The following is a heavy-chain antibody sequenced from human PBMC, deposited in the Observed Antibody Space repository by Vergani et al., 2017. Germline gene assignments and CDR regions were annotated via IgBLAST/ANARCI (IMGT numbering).Heavy chain of an antibody. CDR1: GYTFTSYD. V-gene: IGHV1-8*01. D-gene: IGHD4-17*01. J-gene: IGHJ6*02. CDR3: ARGRRRFYGDYDYYYGMDV. CDR2: MNPNSGNT. Sequence: QVQLVQSGAEVKKPGASVKVSCKASGYTFTSYDINWVRQATGQGLEWMGWMNPNSGNTGYAQKFQGRVTMTRNTSISTAYMELSSLRSEDTAVYYCARGRRRFYGDYDYYYGMDVWGQGTTVTVSS.